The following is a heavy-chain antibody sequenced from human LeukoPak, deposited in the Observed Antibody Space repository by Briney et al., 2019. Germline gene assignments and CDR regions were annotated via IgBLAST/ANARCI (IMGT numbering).Heavy chain of an antibody. Sequence: SETLSLTCSVSGGSISSCTYSWGWIHQPPGKGLEWIGSFSCSGSTYYNPSLKSRVTISVDTSKSQFSLKLSSVTAADTAVYYCARGRGVKYNSDRIYSFDYWGQGTLVTVSS. J-gene: IGHJ4*02. D-gene: IGHD1-1*01. CDR3: ARGRGVKYNSDRIYSFDY. CDR2: FSCSGST. CDR1: GGSISSCTYS. V-gene: IGHV4-39*01.